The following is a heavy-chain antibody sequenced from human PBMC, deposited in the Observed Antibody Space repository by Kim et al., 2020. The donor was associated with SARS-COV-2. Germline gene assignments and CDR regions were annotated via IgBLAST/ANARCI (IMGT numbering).Heavy chain of an antibody. V-gene: IGHV1-58*01. J-gene: IGHJ4*02. CDR1: GFTFSSSA. Sequence: SVKVSCQASGFTFSSSAVQWVRQARGQRLEWIGWIVVGSGHTNYAQKFQQRVTITRDMSTSTAYMELSSLRAEDTAVYYCAADIVGAGCGWGQGTLVTVSS. D-gene: IGHD1-26*01. CDR3: AADIVGAGCG. CDR2: IVVGSGHT.